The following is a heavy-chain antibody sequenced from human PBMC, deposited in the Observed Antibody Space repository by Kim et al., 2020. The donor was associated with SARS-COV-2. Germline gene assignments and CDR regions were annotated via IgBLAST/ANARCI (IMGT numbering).Heavy chain of an antibody. CDR3: AKDMGAVRGVIMHY. V-gene: IGHV3-9*01. Sequence: GGSLRLSCAASGFTFDDYAMHWVRQAPGKGLEWVSGISWNSGSIGYADSVKGRFTISRDNAKNSLYLQMNSLRAEDTALYYCAKDMGAVRGVIMHYWGQG. J-gene: IGHJ4*02. CDR2: ISWNSGSI. D-gene: IGHD3-10*01. CDR1: GFTFDDYA.